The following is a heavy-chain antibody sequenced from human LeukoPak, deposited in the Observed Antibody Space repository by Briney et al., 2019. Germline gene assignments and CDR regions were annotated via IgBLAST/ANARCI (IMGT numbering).Heavy chain of an antibody. Sequence: SVKVSCKASGGTFSSYAISWVRQAPEQGLEWMGGIIPIFGTANYAQKFQGRVTITTDESTSTAYMELSSLRSEDTAVYYCARVGCTNGVCYSVDYWGQGTLVTVSS. V-gene: IGHV1-69*05. D-gene: IGHD2-8*01. CDR1: GGTFSSYA. CDR3: ARVGCTNGVCYSVDY. CDR2: IIPIFGTA. J-gene: IGHJ4*02.